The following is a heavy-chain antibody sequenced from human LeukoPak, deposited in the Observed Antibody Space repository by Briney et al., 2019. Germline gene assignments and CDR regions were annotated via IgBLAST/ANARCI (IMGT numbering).Heavy chain of an antibody. V-gene: IGHV5-51*01. CDR2: IYPGDSDT. Sequence: GESLKISCKGSGYSFTSYWIAWVRQMPGKGLEWMGVIYPGDSDTRYSPSFQGQVTISADKSISTAYLQWGSLKASDTAMYYCARQHYDTSGYYLYYFDYWGQGTLVTVSS. CDR3: ARQHYDTSGYYLYYFDY. J-gene: IGHJ4*02. CDR1: GYSFTSYW. D-gene: IGHD3-22*01.